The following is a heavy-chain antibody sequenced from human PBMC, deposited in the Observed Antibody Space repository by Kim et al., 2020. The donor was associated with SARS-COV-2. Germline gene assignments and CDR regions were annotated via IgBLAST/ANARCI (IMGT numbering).Heavy chain of an antibody. D-gene: IGHD6-19*01. J-gene: IGHJ4*02. CDR3: ARAKYSSGSYFDY. V-gene: IGHV1-18*01. Sequence: YAQKRQGRVTMTTDTSTSTAYMELRSLRSDDTAVYYCARAKYSSGSYFDYWGQGTLVTVSS.